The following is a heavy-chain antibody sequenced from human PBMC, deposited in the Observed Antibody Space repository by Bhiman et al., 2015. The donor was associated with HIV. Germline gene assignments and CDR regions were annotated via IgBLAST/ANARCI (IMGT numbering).Heavy chain of an antibody. J-gene: IGHJ4*03. CDR3: ARLSMARDRSPY. CDR2: ISYNGSHQ. CDR1: GFTFSSYA. Sequence: VQLVESGGGLVQPGGSLRLSCAASGFTFSSYALHWVRQAPGKGLEWVAVISYNGSHQYYADSVKGRFSISRDNSQNTLYLHMNSLRGEDTAVYYCARLSMARDRSPYWGQGTLVTVSS. D-gene: IGHD3-10*01. V-gene: IGHV3-30-3*01.